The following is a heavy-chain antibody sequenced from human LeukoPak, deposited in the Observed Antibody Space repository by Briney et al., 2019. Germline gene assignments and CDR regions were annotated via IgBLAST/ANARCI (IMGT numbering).Heavy chain of an antibody. CDR1: GGSISSSNW. D-gene: IGHD5-18*01. J-gene: IGHJ4*02. Sequence: SETLSLTCAVSGGSISSSNWWSWVRQPPGKGLEWIGYIYYSGSTNYNPSLKSRVTISVDTSKNQFSLKLSSVTAADTAVYYCASGEYSYGYFDYWGQGTLVTVSS. V-gene: IGHV4-4*02. CDR3: ASGEYSYGYFDY. CDR2: IYYSGST.